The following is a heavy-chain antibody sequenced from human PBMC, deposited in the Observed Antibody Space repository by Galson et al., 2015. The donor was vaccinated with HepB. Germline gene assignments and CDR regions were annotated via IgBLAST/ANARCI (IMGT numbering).Heavy chain of an antibody. J-gene: IGHJ6*02. Sequence: SLRLSCAASGFTFSIYAMHWVRQAPGKGLEWVALIPYDGSSQYYADSVRGRFTISRDNSKNTLYLQMDSLRPEDTAVYYCAKDGILGTITQSKGMDVWGQGTTVTVSS. CDR3: AKDGILGTITQSKGMDV. CDR1: GFTFSIYA. CDR2: IPYDGSSQ. D-gene: IGHD1-26*01. V-gene: IGHV3-30-3*01.